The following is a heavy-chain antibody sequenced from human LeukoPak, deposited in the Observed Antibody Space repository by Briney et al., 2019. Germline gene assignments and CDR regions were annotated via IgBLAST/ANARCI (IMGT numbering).Heavy chain of an antibody. CDR1: GGTFSSYA. D-gene: IGHD6-13*01. V-gene: IGHV1-69*05. CDR3: ARGPIAAAGWYYYYMDV. CDR2: IIPIFGTA. J-gene: IGHJ6*03. Sequence: ASVKVSCKASGGTFSSYAISWVRQAPGQGLEWVGGIIPIFGTANYAQKFQGRVTITTDESTSTAYMELSSLRSEDTAVYYCARGPIAAAGWYYYYMDVWGKGTTVTVSS.